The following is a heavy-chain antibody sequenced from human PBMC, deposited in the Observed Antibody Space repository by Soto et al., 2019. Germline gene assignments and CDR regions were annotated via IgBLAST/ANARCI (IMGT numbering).Heavy chain of an antibody. CDR2: IYYSGNT. D-gene: IGHD4-4*01. CDR3: AKTITLTNDAFDI. V-gene: IGHV4-30-4*01. Sequence: QVQLQESGPGLVKPSQTLSLTCTVSGGSISSGDYYWPWIRQPPGKGLEWIGYIYYSGNTYYNPSLKSRLTISLDTSKSQFSLKLSSVDAADTAVYYCAKTITLTNDAFDIWGQGTMVTVSS. CDR1: GGSISSGDYY. J-gene: IGHJ3*02.